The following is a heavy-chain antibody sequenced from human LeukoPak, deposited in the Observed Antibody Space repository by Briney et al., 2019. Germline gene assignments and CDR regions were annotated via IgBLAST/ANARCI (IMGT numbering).Heavy chain of an antibody. V-gene: IGHV3-7*03. CDR1: GFPFSIYW. D-gene: IGHD3-16*01. Sequence: GGSLRLSCGASGFPFSIYWRSWVRQAPGKGLEWVANINADGSAKYSVDSVKGRFTVSRDNGNNSLYLQMNSLRAEDTAVYYCAKGGHLDDWGQGTLVTVSS. CDR2: INADGSAK. J-gene: IGHJ4*02. CDR3: AKGGHLDD.